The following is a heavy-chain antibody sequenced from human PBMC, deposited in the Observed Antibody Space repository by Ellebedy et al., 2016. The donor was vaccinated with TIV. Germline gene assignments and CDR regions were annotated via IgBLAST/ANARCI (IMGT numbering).Heavy chain of an antibody. Sequence: SETLSLTXTVSGGSVSSGSYYWSWIRQPPGKGLEWIGYIYYSGSTNYNPSLKSRVTISVDTSKNQFSLKLSSVTAADTAVYYCARGGAARRALRGGSYYMDVWGKGTTVTVSS. CDR2: IYYSGST. J-gene: IGHJ6*03. V-gene: IGHV4-61*01. CDR1: GGSVSSGSYY. D-gene: IGHD6-6*01. CDR3: ARGGAARRALRGGSYYMDV.